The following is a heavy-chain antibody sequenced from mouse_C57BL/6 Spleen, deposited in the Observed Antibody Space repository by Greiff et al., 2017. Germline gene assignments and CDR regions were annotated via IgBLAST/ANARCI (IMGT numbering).Heavy chain of an antibody. Sequence: EVKLVESGGDLVKPGGSLKLSCAASGFTFSSYGMSWVRQTPDKRLEWVATISSGGSYTYYPDSVKGRFTISRDNAKNTLYLQMSSLKSEDTAMYYCARRLYDGDYFDYWGQGTTLTVSS. D-gene: IGHD1-2*01. V-gene: IGHV5-6*02. CDR3: ARRLYDGDYFDY. CDR2: ISSGGSYT. CDR1: GFTFSSYG. J-gene: IGHJ2*01.